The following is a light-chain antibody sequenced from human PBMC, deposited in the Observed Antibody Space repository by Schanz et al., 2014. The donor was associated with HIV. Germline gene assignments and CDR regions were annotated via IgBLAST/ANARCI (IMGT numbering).Light chain of an antibody. J-gene: IGLJ3*02. CDR2: NSY. CDR1: KSNFRSNA. CDR3: ATWDDVLDAWV. Sequence: QSVLTQPPSTSGTPGQRVTMSCSGSKSNFRSNAVNWYQHLPGTAPKLLIYNSYHRPSGVPDRFSGSESGTSASLAISGLQSEDEGDYYCATWDDVLDAWVFGGGTKLTVL. V-gene: IGLV1-44*01.